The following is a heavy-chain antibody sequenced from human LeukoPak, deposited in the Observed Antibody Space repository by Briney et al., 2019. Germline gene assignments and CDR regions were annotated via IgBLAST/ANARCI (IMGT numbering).Heavy chain of an antibody. V-gene: IGHV4-38-2*02. D-gene: IGHD5-18*01. Sequence: SETLSLTCTVSGYSISSGYYWGWIRQPPGKGLKWIGSIYHSGSTYYNASLKSRVTISVDTSKNQFSLKLSSVTAADTAVYYCARDGLWIQNAFDIWGQGTMVTVSS. CDR1: GYSISSGYY. CDR2: IYHSGST. CDR3: ARDGLWIQNAFDI. J-gene: IGHJ3*02.